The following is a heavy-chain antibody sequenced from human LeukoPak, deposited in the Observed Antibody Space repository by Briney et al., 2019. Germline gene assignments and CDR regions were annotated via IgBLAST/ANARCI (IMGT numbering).Heavy chain of an antibody. Sequence: SEALSLTCTVSGGSISSSSYYWGWIRQPPGKGLEWIGSIYYSGSTYYNPSLKGRVTISVDTSKNQFSLKLSSVTAADTAVYYCARRDLRFLEWPPDAFDIWGQGTMVTVSS. V-gene: IGHV4-39*01. CDR3: ARRDLRFLEWPPDAFDI. CDR2: IYYSGST. J-gene: IGHJ3*02. D-gene: IGHD3-3*01. CDR1: GGSISSSSYY.